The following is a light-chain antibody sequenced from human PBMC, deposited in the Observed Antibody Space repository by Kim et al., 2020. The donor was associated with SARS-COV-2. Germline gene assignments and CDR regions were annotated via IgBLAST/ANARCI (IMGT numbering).Light chain of an antibody. Sequence: VSPGRTPNLPCSGDKLGDEYACWYHQKPGRSPVLVIYQDNKRPSGIPERFSSSNSGNTATLTISGTQAMDEADYYCQAWDSSTVIFGGGTQLTVL. J-gene: IGLJ2*01. CDR1: KLGDEY. V-gene: IGLV3-1*01. CDR3: QAWDSSTVI. CDR2: QDN.